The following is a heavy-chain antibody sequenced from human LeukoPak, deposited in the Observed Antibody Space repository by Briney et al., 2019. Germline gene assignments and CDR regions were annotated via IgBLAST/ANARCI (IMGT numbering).Heavy chain of an antibody. CDR3: TKLSDCGDDCYDRPHWFDP. V-gene: IGHV4-59*08. D-gene: IGHD2-21*02. CDR1: GGSMTGYY. J-gene: IGHJ5*02. CDR2: AHSSGGT. Sequence: SETLSLTCTVSGGSMTGYYWAWIRQPPGKGLEWIGYAHSSGGTKYNPSLKSRVTVSIDMSRNQFSLNVRSVTAADTATYYCTKLSDCGDDCYDRPHWFDPWGQGRLVTVSS.